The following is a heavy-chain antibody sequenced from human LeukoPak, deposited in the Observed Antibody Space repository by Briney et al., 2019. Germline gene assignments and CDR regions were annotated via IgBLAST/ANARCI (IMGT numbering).Heavy chain of an antibody. CDR1: GFTFSRYW. CDR3: VRHSSGWLFDY. D-gene: IGHD6-19*01. V-gene: IGHV3-74*01. CDR2: INSDGSST. Sequence: HPGGSLRLSCAASGFTFSRYWMHWVRQAPGKGLVCVSRINSDGSSTSYADSVKGRFTISRDNAKNTLYLQMNSLRAEDTAVYYCVRHSSGWLFDYWGQGTLVTVSS. J-gene: IGHJ4*02.